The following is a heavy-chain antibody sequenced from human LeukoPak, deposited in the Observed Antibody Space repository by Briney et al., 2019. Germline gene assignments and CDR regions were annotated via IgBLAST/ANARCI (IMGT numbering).Heavy chain of an antibody. CDR2: FVPEDGET. J-gene: IGHJ4*02. V-gene: IGHV1-24*01. CDR1: GDTLTELS. D-gene: IGHD3-10*01. CDR3: ATLPRGHLFDS. Sequence: GASVKVSCKLSGDTLTELSMHWVRQSPGKGLEGMGGFVPEDGETIYAQKFRGRVTMTEDTSTDTAYMELSSLRSDDTAVYFCATLPRGHLFDSWGQGTLVIVSS.